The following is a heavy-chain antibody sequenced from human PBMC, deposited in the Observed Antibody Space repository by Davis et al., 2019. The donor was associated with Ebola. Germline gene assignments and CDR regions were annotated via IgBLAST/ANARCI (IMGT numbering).Heavy chain of an antibody. Sequence: MPSETLSLTCTVSGGSVTSLAYYWGWIRQTPGKGLEWIGDIDHKGTAYYNPSLESRVTISADASRKQISLSLTSVAAADTAVYYCVRHGNIVVLLASPEDFQRWGQGTLDTVSS. CDR1: GGSVTSLAYY. CDR2: IDHKGTA. CDR3: VRHGNIVVLLASPEDFQR. V-gene: IGHV4-39*01. D-gene: IGHD2-15*01. J-gene: IGHJ1*01.